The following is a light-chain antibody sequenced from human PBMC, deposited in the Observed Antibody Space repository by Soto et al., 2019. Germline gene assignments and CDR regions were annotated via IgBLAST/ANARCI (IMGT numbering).Light chain of an antibody. Sequence: IVPTQTPLSLPVTPVEPASISCRSTQSLLPSEDGDTYLDWYLQRPGQSPQLLIYTLSYRVSGVPDRFSGSGSGTDFTLRIRRVEAEDVGVYYCMHRMEFPFTFGPGTKVDIK. V-gene: IGKV2-40*01. CDR1: QSLLPSEDGDTY. CDR2: TLS. CDR3: MHRMEFPFT. J-gene: IGKJ3*01.